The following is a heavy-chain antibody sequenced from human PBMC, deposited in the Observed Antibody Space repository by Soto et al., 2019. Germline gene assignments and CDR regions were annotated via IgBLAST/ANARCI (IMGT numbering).Heavy chain of an antibody. CDR3: ARPKYYYDSSGYYPFDY. J-gene: IGHJ4*02. V-gene: IGHV1-69*01. CDR1: GGTFSSYA. Sequence: QVQLGQSGAEVKKPGSSVKVSCKASGGTFSSYAISWVRQAPGQGLEWMGGIIPIFGTANYAQKFQGRVTITADESTSTAYMELSSLRSEDTAVYYCARPKYYYDSSGYYPFDYWGQGTLVTVSS. CDR2: IIPIFGTA. D-gene: IGHD3-22*01.